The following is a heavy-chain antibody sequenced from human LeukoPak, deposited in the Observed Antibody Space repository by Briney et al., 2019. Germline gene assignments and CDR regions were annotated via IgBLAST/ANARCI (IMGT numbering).Heavy chain of an antibody. J-gene: IGHJ4*02. V-gene: IGHV4-61*02. Sequence: SQTLSLTCTVSGGSISSGSYYWSWIRQPAGKGLEWIGRIYTSRSTNYNPSLKSRVTISVDTSKNQFSLKLSSVTAADTAVYYCARSVVVPAAGYDYWGQGTLVTVSS. CDR2: IYTSRST. CDR1: GGSISSGSYY. CDR3: ARSVVVPAAGYDY. D-gene: IGHD2-2*01.